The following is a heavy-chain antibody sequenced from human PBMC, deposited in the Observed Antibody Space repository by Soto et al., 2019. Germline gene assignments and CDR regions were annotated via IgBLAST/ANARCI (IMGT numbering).Heavy chain of an antibody. CDR2: ISGSGGST. CDR1: GFTFSSYA. V-gene: IGHV3-23*01. J-gene: IGHJ4*02. Sequence: GSLRLSCAASGFTFSSYAMSWVRQAPGKGLEWVSAISGSGGSTYYADSVKGRFTISRDISKNTLYLQMNSLRAEDTAVYYCAIAYGLRFLECLLFDFWGQGTLVTVSS. D-gene: IGHD3-3*01. CDR3: AIAYGLRFLECLLFDF.